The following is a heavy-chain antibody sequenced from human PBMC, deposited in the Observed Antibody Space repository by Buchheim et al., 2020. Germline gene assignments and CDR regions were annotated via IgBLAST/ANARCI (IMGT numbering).Heavy chain of an antibody. CDR2: IDWDDDK. Sequence: QVTLRESGPALVKPTQTLTLTCTFSGFSLSTSGKCVSWIRQPPGKALEWLARIDWDDDKYYSTSLKTRLNISNDTSKNQVVLTMTNMDPVDTATYYCARIAAAGDYYGMDVWGQGTT. D-gene: IGHD6-13*01. CDR1: GFSLSTSGKC. J-gene: IGHJ6*02. V-gene: IGHV2-70*15. CDR3: ARIAAAGDYYGMDV.